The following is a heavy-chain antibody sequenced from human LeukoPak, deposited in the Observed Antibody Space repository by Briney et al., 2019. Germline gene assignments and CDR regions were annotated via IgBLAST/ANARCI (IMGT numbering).Heavy chain of an antibody. D-gene: IGHD4-17*01. CDR1: GYTFTGYY. J-gene: IGHJ6*02. V-gene: IGHV1-2*02. Sequence: ASVKVSCKASGYTFTGYYMHWVRQAPGQGLEWMGWINPNSGGTNYAQKFQGRDTMTRDTSISTAYMELSRLRSDDTAVYYCARTIDVTTNYGMDVWGQGTTVTVSS. CDR2: INPNSGGT. CDR3: ARTIDVTTNYGMDV.